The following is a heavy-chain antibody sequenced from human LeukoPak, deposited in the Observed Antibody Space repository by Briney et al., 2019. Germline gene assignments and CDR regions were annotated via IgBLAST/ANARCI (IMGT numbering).Heavy chain of an antibody. CDR1: GGSISSYY. D-gene: IGHD3-10*01. CDR3: ARAGSSGSYSTYYYYYMDV. V-gene: IGHV4-59*01. Sequence: SETLSLTCTVSGGSISSYYWSRIRQPPGKGLEWIGYIYYSGSTNYNPSLKSRVTISVDTSKNQFSLKLSSVTAADTAVYYCARAGSSGSYSTYYYYYMDVWGKGTTVTVSS. J-gene: IGHJ6*03. CDR2: IYYSGST.